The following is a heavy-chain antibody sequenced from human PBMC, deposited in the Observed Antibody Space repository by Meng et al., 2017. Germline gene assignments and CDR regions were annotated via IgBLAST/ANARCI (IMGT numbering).Heavy chain of an antibody. CDR2: VYHNGNA. V-gene: IGHV4-4*02. CDR1: GGSIRCNDW. D-gene: IGHD2-21*02. CDR3: ARELDAVGVTAYDL. Sequence: QVPLRGSGPVLWRPSGHLALTCAVSGGSIRCNDWWSWVRKPPGKGLEWIGEVYHNGNANYNPSLKSRVTISVDKSKNQFSPKLSFVAAADTAIYYCARELDAVGVTAYDLWGQGTLVTVSS. J-gene: IGHJ4*02.